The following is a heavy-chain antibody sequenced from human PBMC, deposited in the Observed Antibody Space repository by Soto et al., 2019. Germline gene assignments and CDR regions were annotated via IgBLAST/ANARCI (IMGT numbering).Heavy chain of an antibody. CDR2: IRGKAYDGTT. D-gene: IGHD2-21*02. CDR3: ARTYCGGDCSFFDY. V-gene: IGHV3-49*05. CDR1: GFTFGYST. J-gene: IGHJ4*02. Sequence: EVQVVESGGGLVKPGRSLRLSCTASGFTFGYSTMSWFRQAPGKGLEWVGFIRGKAYDGTTEYAASVTGRFTISRDDSKSIAYLQMNSLKTEDTAVYYCARTYCGGDCSFFDYWGQGTEVTVSS.